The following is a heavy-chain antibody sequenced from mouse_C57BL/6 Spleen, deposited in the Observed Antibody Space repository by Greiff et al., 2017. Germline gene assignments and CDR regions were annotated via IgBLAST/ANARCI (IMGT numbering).Heavy chain of an antibody. J-gene: IGHJ2*01. D-gene: IGHD2-5*01. V-gene: IGHV1-55*01. CDR1: GYTFTSYW. Sequence: LQQPGASVKMSCKASGYTFTSYWITWVKQRPGQGLEWIGDIYPGSGSTNYNEKFKSKATLTVDTSSSTAYMQLSSLTSEDSAVYYCARGSNYEHFDYWGQGTTLTVSS. CDR2: IYPGSGST. CDR3: ARGSNYEHFDY.